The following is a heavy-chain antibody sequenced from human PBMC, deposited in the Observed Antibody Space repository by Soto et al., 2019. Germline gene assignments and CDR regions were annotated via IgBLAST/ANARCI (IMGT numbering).Heavy chain of an antibody. CDR2: INDSGNI. CDR1: GGSFSGYQ. V-gene: IGHV4-34*01. CDR3: ARGLILWFGELSRRGGYYYYMDV. D-gene: IGHD3-10*01. J-gene: IGHJ6*03. Sequence: QVQLQQWGAGLLKPSETLSLTCAVYGGSFSGYQWSWIRQTPGKGLEWIGEINDSGNINYNPSLKSRVTILLDTPKKQISLTLSAVPAADTAVYFCARGLILWFGELSRRGGYYYYMDVWGKGTTVTVSS.